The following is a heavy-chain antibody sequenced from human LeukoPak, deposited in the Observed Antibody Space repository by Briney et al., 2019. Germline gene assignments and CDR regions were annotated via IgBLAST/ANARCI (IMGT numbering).Heavy chain of an antibody. J-gene: IGHJ3*02. CDR2: ISAYNGNT. Sequence: GASVTVSCKASGYTFTSYGISWVRQAPGQGLEWMGWISAYNGNTNYAQKLQGRVTMTTDTSTSTAYMELRSLRSDDTAVHYCARPIYDSSGPVAFDIWGQGTMVTVSS. CDR1: GYTFTSYG. D-gene: IGHD3-22*01. CDR3: ARPIYDSSGPVAFDI. V-gene: IGHV1-18*01.